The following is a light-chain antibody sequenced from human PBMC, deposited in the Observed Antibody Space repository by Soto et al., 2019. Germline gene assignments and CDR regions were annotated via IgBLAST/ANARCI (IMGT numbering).Light chain of an antibody. CDR2: NVN. CDR3: SSFTISRNTVI. Sequence: QSALIQPPSVSGSPGQSVTISCTGTSSDIGSYDYVSWYQQHPGTVPKPMIYNVNTRPSGVPDRFSGSKSGNTASMTISGLRPEDEADYYCSSFTISRNTVIFGGGTKLTVL. V-gene: IGLV2-18*02. J-gene: IGLJ2*01. CDR1: SSDIGSYDY.